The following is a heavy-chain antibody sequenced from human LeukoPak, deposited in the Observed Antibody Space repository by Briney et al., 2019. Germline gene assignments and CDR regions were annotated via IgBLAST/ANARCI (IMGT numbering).Heavy chain of an antibody. CDR3: ASYRPSLLPFDI. CDR2: IYYSGST. CDR1: GGSISSSSYY. V-gene: IGHV4-39*01. Sequence: SETLSLTCTVSGGSISSSSYYWGWIRQPPGKGLEWIGSIYYSGSTYYNPSLKSRVTISVDTSKNQFSLKLSSVTAADTAVYYCASYRPSLLPFDIWGQGTMVTVSS. J-gene: IGHJ3*02. D-gene: IGHD2-15*01.